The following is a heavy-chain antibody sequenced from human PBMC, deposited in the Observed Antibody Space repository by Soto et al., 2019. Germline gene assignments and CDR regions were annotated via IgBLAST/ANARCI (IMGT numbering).Heavy chain of an antibody. CDR1: GYTFTSYG. Sequence: ASVKVSCKASGYTFTSYGISWVRQAPGQGLEWMGWISAYNGNTNYAQKLQGRVTMTTDTSTSTAYMELRSLRSDDTAVYYCARDEVATGTTLYDYYCYGMDVWGQGTKVTVSS. CDR3: ARDEVATGTTLYDYYCYGMDV. CDR2: ISAYNGNT. V-gene: IGHV1-18*01. D-gene: IGHD1-1*01. J-gene: IGHJ6*02.